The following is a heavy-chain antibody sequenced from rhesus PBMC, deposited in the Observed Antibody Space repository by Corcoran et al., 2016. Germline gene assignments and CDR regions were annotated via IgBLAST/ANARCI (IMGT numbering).Heavy chain of an antibody. Sequence: EVQLVQSGAEVKRPGESLKISCKTSGYSFTSDWISWVRQMHGKGLEWMVAIDTSSSDTRYSPSFQGQVTSSADKTLSTTYLQWSSLKASDSATYYCAKESAAADHFDYWGQGVLVTISS. J-gene: IGHJ4*01. CDR2: IDTSSSDT. CDR3: AKESAAADHFDY. V-gene: IGHV5-2*01. D-gene: IGHD6-31*01. CDR1: GYSFTSDW.